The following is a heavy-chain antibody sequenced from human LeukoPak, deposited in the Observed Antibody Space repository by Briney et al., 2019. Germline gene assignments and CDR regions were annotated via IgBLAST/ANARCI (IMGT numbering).Heavy chain of an antibody. CDR3: AKDGIGYCTNGVCRYNWFDP. CDR1: GFSVSSDY. D-gene: IGHD2-8*01. J-gene: IGHJ5*02. Sequence: GGSLRLSCAASGFSVSSDYMSWVRQAPGKGLEWVSAISGSGGSTYYADSVKGRFTISRDNSKNTLYLQMNSLRAEDTAVYYCAKDGIGYCTNGVCRYNWFDPWGQGTLVTVSS. CDR2: ISGSGGST. V-gene: IGHV3-23*01.